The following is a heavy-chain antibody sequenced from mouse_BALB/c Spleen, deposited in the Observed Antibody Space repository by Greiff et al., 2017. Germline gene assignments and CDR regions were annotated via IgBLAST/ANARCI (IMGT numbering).Heavy chain of an antibody. CDR2: IYPGSGNT. D-gene: IGHD2-1*01. Sequence: VQLQQSGAELARPGASVKLSCKASGYTFTDYYINWVKQRTGQGLEWIGEIYPGSGNTYYNEKFKGKATLTADKSSSTAYMQLSSLTSEDSAVYFCARLDYGNPTLYAMDYWGQGTSVTVSS. J-gene: IGHJ4*01. CDR3: ARLDYGNPTLYAMDY. CDR1: GYTFTDYY. V-gene: IGHV1-77*01.